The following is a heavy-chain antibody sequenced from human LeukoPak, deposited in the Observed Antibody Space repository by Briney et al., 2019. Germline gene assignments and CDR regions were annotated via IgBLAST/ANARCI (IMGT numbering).Heavy chain of an antibody. Sequence: GGSLRLSCAASGFTFSSSYMSWVRQAPGKGLEGVADMKYDGSEKYYVDSVKGRFTISRDNAKNSLYLQMNSLRAEDTAVYYCARDIEAAGLFLDYWGQGTLVTVSS. D-gene: IGHD6-13*01. CDR3: ARDIEAAGLFLDY. CDR1: GFTFSSSY. V-gene: IGHV3-7*01. J-gene: IGHJ4*02. CDR2: MKYDGSEK.